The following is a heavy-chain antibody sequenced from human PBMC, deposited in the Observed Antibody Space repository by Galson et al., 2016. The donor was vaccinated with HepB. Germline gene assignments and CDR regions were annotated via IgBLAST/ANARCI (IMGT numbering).Heavy chain of an antibody. Sequence: SVKVSCKASGYTFTSYYLHWVRQAPGQGLEWMGIINPSGGVTSYAQKFQGRVTMTSDTSTSTAYMELSSLTSDDSAVYYCARGLPGRRASHFDYWGQGTLVTVSS. CDR3: ARGLPGRRASHFDY. CDR1: GYTFTSYY. V-gene: IGHV1-46*01. J-gene: IGHJ4*02. CDR2: INPSGGVT.